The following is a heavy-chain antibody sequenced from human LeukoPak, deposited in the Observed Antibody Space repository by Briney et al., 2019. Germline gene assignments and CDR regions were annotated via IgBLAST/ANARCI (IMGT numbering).Heavy chain of an antibody. V-gene: IGHV4-34*01. D-gene: IGHD4-17*01. Sequence: SETLSLTCAVYGGSFSGYYWSWIRQPPGKGLEWIGEINHSGSTNYNPSLKSRVTISVDTSKNQFSLKLSSVTAADTAVYYCARRLSDYGGPWGYWGQGTLVTVSS. CDR2: INHSGST. J-gene: IGHJ4*02. CDR1: GGSFSGYY. CDR3: ARRLSDYGGPWGY.